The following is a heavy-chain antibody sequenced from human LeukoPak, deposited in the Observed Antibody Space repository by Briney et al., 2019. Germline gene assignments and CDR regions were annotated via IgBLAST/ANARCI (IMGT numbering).Heavy chain of an antibody. Sequence: PSETLSLTCTVSGGSLSSYYWSWIRQPPGKGLEWIGYIYYSGSTNYNPSLKSRVTISVDTSKNQFSLKLSSVTAADTAVYYCARDEGITPYYYYMDVWGKGTTVTVSS. V-gene: IGHV4-59*01. CDR2: IYYSGST. CDR3: ARDEGITPYYYYMDV. D-gene: IGHD3-10*01. J-gene: IGHJ6*03. CDR1: GGSLSSYY.